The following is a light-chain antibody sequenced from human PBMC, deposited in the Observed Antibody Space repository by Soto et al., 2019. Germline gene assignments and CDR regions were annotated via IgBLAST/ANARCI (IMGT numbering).Light chain of an antibody. V-gene: IGLV2-14*01. J-gene: IGLJ1*01. CDR1: SSDVGYHNY. CDR2: EVN. CDR3: SSCTSSSTLLYV. Sequence: QSVLTQPASVSGSPVQSITISCTGTSSDVGYHNYVSWYRQHPGKAPRLMIYEVNNRPSGVSNRFSGSKSGNTASLTISGLQAEDEAHYYCSSCTSSSTLLYVFGTGTKVTVL.